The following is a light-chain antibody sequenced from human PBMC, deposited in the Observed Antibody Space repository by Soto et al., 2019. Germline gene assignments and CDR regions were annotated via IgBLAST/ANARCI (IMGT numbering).Light chain of an antibody. V-gene: IGLV1-44*01. CDR2: SNS. CDR1: SSNIGSNT. CDR3: AAWDDSLNGFAV. Sequence: QSVLTQPTSASGTPGQRVTISCSGSSSNIGSNTVNWYQQLPGTAPKLLIYSNSQRPSGVPDRFSGSKSGTSASLAISGLQSEDEADYYCAAWDDSLNGFAVFGGGTQLTVL. J-gene: IGLJ7*01.